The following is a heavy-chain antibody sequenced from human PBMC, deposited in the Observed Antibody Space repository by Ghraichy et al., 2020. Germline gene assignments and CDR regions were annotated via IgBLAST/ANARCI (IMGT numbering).Heavy chain of an antibody. J-gene: IGHJ4*02. D-gene: IGHD5-18*01. CDR1: GYSFTQYT. V-gene: IGHV1-18*01. Sequence: ASVKVSCKASGYSFTQYTISWVRQAPGQGLEWMGWISSNSGNTKYAQKFHGRVTMTTDTSTTTAYMELRSLRSDDTAVYYCARGADTAKVWGFDYWGQGTLVTVSS. CDR2: ISSNSGNT. CDR3: ARGADTAKVWGFDY.